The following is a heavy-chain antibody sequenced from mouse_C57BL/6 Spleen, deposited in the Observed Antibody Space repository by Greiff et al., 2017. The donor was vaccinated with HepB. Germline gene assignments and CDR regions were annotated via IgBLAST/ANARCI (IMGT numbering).Heavy chain of an antibody. CDR3: VRQDYGSSSFAY. V-gene: IGHV10-1*01. Sequence: GGGLVQPKGSLKLSCAASGFSFNTYAMNWVRQAPGKGLEWVARIRSKSNNYATYYADSVEDRFTISRDDSESMLYLQMNNLKTEDTAMYYCVRQDYGSSSFAYWGQGTLVTVSA. D-gene: IGHD1-1*01. J-gene: IGHJ3*01. CDR1: GFSFNTYA. CDR2: IRSKSNNYAT.